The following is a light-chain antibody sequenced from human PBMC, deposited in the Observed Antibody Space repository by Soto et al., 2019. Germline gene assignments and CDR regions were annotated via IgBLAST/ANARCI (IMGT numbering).Light chain of an antibody. CDR3: CSYAGSSTYV. CDR2: EVS. J-gene: IGLJ1*01. CDR1: SSDVGSYNL. Sequence: QSALTQPASVSGSPGQSLTISCTGISSDVGSYNLVSWYQQHPGKAPKLMIYEVSKRPSGVSNRFSGSKSGNTASLTISGLQAEDEADYYCCSYAGSSTYVFGTGTKVTVL. V-gene: IGLV2-23*02.